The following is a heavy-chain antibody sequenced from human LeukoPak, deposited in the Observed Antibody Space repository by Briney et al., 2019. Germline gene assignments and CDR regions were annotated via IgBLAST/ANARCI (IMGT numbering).Heavy chain of an antibody. CDR3: ARGISGWYRYYGMDV. CDR2: INHSGST. Sequence: SETLSLTCAVYGGSFSGYYWSWIRQPPGKGLEWIGEINHSGSTNYNPSLKSRVTISVDTSKNQFSLKLGSVTAADTAVYYCARGISGWYRYYGMDVWGKGTTVTVSS. CDR1: GGSFSGYY. D-gene: IGHD6-19*01. V-gene: IGHV4-34*01. J-gene: IGHJ6*04.